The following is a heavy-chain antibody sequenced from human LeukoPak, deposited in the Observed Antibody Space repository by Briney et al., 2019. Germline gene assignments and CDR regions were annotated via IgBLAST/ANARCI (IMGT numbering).Heavy chain of an antibody. CDR3: AKSGGGYSSGWFY. D-gene: IGHD6-19*01. CDR1: GFTFSSYS. J-gene: IGHJ4*02. V-gene: IGHV3-23*01. Sequence: GGSLRLSCAASGFTFSSYSMNWVRQAPGKGLEWVSSISNTGERTYYADSVKGRFTILRDNSKNTLYLQMNSLRAEDTAVYYCAKSGGGYSSGWFYWGQGTLVTVSS. CDR2: ISNTGERT.